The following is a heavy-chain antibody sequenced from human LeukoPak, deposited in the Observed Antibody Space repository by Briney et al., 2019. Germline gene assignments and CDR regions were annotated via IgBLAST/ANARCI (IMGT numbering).Heavy chain of an antibody. V-gene: IGHV4-31*03. CDR2: IYYSGSA. D-gene: IGHD2-15*01. CDR3: ARGGTGKNQWYSWFDP. CDR1: GGSISSGGYY. J-gene: IGHJ5*02. Sequence: SETLSLTCTVSGGSISSGGYYWSWIRQHPGKGLEWIGYIYYSGSAYYNPSLKSRVTISVDTSKNQFSLKLSSVTAADTAVYYCARGGTGKNQWYSWFDPWGQGTLVTVSS.